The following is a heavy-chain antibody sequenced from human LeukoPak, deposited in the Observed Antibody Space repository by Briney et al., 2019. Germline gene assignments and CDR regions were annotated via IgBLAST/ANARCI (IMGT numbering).Heavy chain of an antibody. CDR2: ISSSGSTI. D-gene: IGHD4-11*01. J-gene: IGHJ4*02. CDR1: GFTFSNAW. Sequence: PGGSLRLSCAASGFTFSNAWMSWVRQAPGKGLEWVSYISSSGSTIYYADSVKGRFTISRDNAKNSLYLQMNSLRAEDTAVYYCARVAVYSNSITYYFDYWGQGTLVTVSS. CDR3: ARVAVYSNSITYYFDY. V-gene: IGHV3-11*01.